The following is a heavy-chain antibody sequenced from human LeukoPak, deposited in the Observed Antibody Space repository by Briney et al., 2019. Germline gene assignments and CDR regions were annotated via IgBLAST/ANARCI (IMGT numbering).Heavy chain of an antibody. D-gene: IGHD6-13*01. CDR2: IYYSGST. Sequence: PSETLSLTCTVSGGSISSYYWSWIRQPPGKGLEWIGYIYYSGSTNYNPSLKSRVTISVDTSKNQFSLKLSSVTAADTAVYYCARHWQSSSWYARHWFDPWGQGTLVTVSS. CDR3: ARHWQSSSWYARHWFDP. J-gene: IGHJ5*02. CDR1: GGSISSYY. V-gene: IGHV4-59*08.